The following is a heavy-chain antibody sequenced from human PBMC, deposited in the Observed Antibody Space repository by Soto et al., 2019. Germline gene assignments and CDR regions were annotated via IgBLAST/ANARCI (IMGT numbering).Heavy chain of an antibody. J-gene: IGHJ5*02. CDR3: ARERRWLSRGPNNWFDP. CDR2: IYYSVST. D-gene: IGHD2-21*01. CDR1: GDSITSGGSY. Sequence: SETLSLTCTVSGDSITSGGSYWSWIRQDPGTGLEWIGYIYYSVSTSYNPSLKSRVSISVDTSKNQFSLKLSSVTAADTAVYYCARERRWLSRGPNNWFDPWGQGTLVTVSS. V-gene: IGHV4-31*03.